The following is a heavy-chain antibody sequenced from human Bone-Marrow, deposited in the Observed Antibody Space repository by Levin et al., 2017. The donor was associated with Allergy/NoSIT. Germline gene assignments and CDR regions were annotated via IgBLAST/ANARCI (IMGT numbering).Heavy chain of an antibody. V-gene: IGHV3-48*03. CDR1: GFIFSNYE. CDR2: IDNSGTTI. D-gene: IGHD2-8*02. J-gene: IGHJ5*02. CDR3: ARDPHCNGGVCQGSRFDP. Sequence: QSSETLSLTCVASGFIFSNYEMNWVRQAPGKGPEWVSYIDNSGTTIYYADSVKGRFTTSRDNARASLYLQMNSLRAEETAVYYCARDPHCNGGVCQGSRFDPWGQGTLVTVSS.